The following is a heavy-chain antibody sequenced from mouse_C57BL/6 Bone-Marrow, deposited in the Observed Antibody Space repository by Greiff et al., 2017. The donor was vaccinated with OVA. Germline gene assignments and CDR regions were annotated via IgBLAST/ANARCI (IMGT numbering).Heavy chain of an antibody. V-gene: IGHV14-2*01. J-gene: IGHJ4*01. CDR1: GFNITDYY. D-gene: IGHD1-1*01. CDR2: IDPEDGET. CDR3: ATGGLRLYCAIDV. Sequence: EVQLQQSGAELVKPGASVKLSCTASGFNITDYYMHWVKQRPEQGLEWIGRIDPEDGETKSAPKFQGKATITVDTSSNTAYLQLRSLTSDDTAVVYCATGGLRLYCAIDVWGTGTSVTVSS.